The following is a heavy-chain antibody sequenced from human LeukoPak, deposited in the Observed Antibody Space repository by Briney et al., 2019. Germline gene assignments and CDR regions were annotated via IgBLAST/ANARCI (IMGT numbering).Heavy chain of an antibody. D-gene: IGHD6-13*01. Sequence: GASVKVSCKAFGGTFSGYAISWVRQAPGQGLEWMGRIIPILGIANYAQKFQGRVTITAYKSTSTAYMELSSLRSEDTAVYYCARSLIAAAGVFPYYYYGMDVWGQGTTVTVSS. CDR2: IIPILGIA. CDR1: GGTFSGYA. J-gene: IGHJ6*02. V-gene: IGHV1-69*04. CDR3: ARSLIAAAGVFPYYYYGMDV.